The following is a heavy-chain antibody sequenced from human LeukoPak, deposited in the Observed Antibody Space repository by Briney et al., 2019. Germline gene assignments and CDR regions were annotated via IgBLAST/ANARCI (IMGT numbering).Heavy chain of an antibody. V-gene: IGHV3-53*04. CDR1: GFTVSSDY. J-gene: IGHJ6*02. CDR3: ARWGYCSGGSCRYGMDV. CDR2: IYSGGST. D-gene: IGHD2-15*01. Sequence: PGGSLRLSCAASGFTVSSDYMSWVRHAPGKGLEWVSVIYSGGSTYYADSVKGRFTISRHNSKNTLYLQMNSLRAEDTAVYYCARWGYCSGGSCRYGMDVWGQGTTVTVSS.